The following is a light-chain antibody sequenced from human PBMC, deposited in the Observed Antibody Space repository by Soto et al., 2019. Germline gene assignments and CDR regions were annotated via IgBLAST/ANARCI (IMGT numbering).Light chain of an antibody. CDR1: QSVSSSY. CDR2: GAS. CDR3: QSYTTSPPWLT. Sequence: EIVLTQSPGTLSLSPGERATLSCRASQSVSSSYLGWYQQKPGQAPRLLIYGASNRATGIPDRFSGSGSGTDFTLTISRLEPEDFAVYSCQSYTTSPPWLTFGGGTKVEIK. V-gene: IGKV3-20*01. J-gene: IGKJ4*01.